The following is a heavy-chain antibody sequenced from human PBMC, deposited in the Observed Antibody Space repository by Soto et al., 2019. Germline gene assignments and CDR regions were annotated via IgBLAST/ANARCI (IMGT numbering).Heavy chain of an antibody. J-gene: IGHJ4*02. CDR3: ARSLAIFGVVARFDK. V-gene: IGHV3-30-3*01. D-gene: IGHD3-3*01. CDR2: VSYDGSDK. CDR1: GFTFSYYA. Sequence: GRSLRLSCAASGFTFSYYAMQWVRQAPGKGLEWVAGVSYDGSDKYYADSVKGRFTISRDNSKSTLYLQMDSLRAEDTAVFYCARSLAIFGVVARFDKWGQGTPVTVS.